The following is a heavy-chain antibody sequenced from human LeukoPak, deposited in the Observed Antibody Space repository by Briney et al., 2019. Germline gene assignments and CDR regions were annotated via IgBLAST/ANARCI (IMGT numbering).Heavy chain of an antibody. Sequence: ASVKVSCKASGYTFTGYYMHWVRQAPGQGLEWMGWINPNSGGTNYAQKFQGRVTMTRDTSISTAYMELSRLRTDDTAVYYCARDTARITIFGVAKYMDVWGKGTTVTVSS. J-gene: IGHJ6*03. CDR1: GYTFTGYY. CDR3: ARDTARITIFGVAKYMDV. D-gene: IGHD3-3*01. CDR2: INPNSGGT. V-gene: IGHV1-2*02.